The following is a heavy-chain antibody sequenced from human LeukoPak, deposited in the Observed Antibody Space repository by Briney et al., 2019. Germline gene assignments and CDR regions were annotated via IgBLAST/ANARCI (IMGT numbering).Heavy chain of an antibody. CDR2: IYYNGNT. CDR3: ARDTAGFDY. Sequence: SETLSLTCTVSGGSISSSIYYWGWIRQPPGKGLEWIGSIYYNGNTYYNPSLKSRVTISVDTSRNHFSFKRSAVTAADTAVYYCARDTAGFDYWGQGTLVTVSS. CDR1: GGSISSSIYY. J-gene: IGHJ4*02. D-gene: IGHD5-18*01. V-gene: IGHV4-39*02.